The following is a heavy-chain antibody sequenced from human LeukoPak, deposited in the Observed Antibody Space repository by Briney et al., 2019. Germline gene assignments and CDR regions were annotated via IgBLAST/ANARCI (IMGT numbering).Heavy chain of an antibody. CDR3: ARESGSLNWFDP. D-gene: IGHD1-26*01. V-gene: IGHV4-59*01. J-gene: IGHJ5*02. Sequence: SETLSLTCTVSGGSIRSYYWSWIRQPPGKGLEWIGYIYYSGSTSYNPSLKSRVTISVDTSKNLFSLKLTSVTAADTAVYYCARESGSLNWFDPWGQGTLVTVSS. CDR1: GGSIRSYY. CDR2: IYYSGST.